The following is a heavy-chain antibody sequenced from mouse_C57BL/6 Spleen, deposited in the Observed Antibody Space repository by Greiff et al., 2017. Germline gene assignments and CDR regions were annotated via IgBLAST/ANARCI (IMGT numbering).Heavy chain of an antibody. V-gene: IGHV5-6*02. J-gene: IGHJ4*01. Sequence: EVKLVESGGDLVKPGGSLKLSCAASGFTFSSYGMSWVRQTPDKGLEWVAPISSGGSYTYYPDSVKGRFTLSRDNATNTLYLQMSSLKSEDIAMYYCARRDDGSSDDYYALDYWGQGTTVTVSS. CDR1: GFTFSSYG. CDR2: ISSGGSYT. CDR3: ARRDDGSSDDYYALDY. D-gene: IGHD1-1*01.